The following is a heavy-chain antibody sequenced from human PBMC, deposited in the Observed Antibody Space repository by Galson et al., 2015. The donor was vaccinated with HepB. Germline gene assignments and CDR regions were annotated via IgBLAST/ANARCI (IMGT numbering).Heavy chain of an antibody. D-gene: IGHD2-2*01. V-gene: IGHV4-34*01. Sequence: SETLSLTCAVYGGSFSGYYWSWIRQPPGKGLEWIGEINHSGSTNYNPSLKSRVTISVDTSKNQFSLKLSSVTAADTAVYYCARGRGFISGCSSTSCHNYYYGMDVWGQGTTVTVSS. CDR3: ARGRGFISGCSSTSCHNYYYGMDV. CDR2: INHSGST. J-gene: IGHJ6*02. CDR1: GGSFSGYY.